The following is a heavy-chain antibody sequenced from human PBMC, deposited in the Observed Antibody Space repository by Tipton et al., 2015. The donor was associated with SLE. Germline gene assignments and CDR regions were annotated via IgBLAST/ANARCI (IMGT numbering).Heavy chain of an antibody. D-gene: IGHD2-8*02. CDR3: ARLGYCTGDTVCFTGIDQ. CDR2: INHSGST. V-gene: IGHV4-34*01. CDR1: GGSFSGYY. Sequence: TLSLTCAVYGGSFSGYYWSWIRQTPGKGLEWIGEINHSGSTNYNPSLKSRVTISVDTSKNQFSLKLSSVTAADTAVYYCARLGYCTGDTVCFTGIDQWGQGTLVTVSS. J-gene: IGHJ5*02.